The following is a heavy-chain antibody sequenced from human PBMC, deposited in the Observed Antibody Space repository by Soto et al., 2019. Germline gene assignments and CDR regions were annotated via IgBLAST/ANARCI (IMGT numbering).Heavy chain of an antibody. CDR1: GGTFSSHI. J-gene: IGHJ4*02. CDR2: IIPIYNKT. CDR3: SRGWSDSPN. D-gene: IGHD3-3*01. V-gene: IGHV1-69*06. Sequence: SVKVSCKASGGTFSSHIVSWVRQAPGQGLECMGGIIPIYNKTNYAQEFQDRVTITADKSMSIVYLEVRSLRYEDTAVYYCSRGWSDSPNWGQGTLVTVSS.